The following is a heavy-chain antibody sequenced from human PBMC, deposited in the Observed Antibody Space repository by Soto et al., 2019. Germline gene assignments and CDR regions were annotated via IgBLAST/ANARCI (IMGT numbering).Heavy chain of an antibody. CDR2: INHSGST. V-gene: IGHV4-34*01. D-gene: IGHD3-3*01. CDR1: GGSFSGYY. CDR3: ARGGMGGDFWSGYYISYFFDF. Sequence: QVHLQQWGAGLLKPSETLSLTCAVYGGSFSGYYWSWIRQPPGKGLEWIGEINHSGSTNYNPSLKSRVTISVDTSKNQVSLKLTSVTAADTAVYHCARGGMGGDFWSGYYISYFFDFWGQGTLVTVSS. J-gene: IGHJ4*02.